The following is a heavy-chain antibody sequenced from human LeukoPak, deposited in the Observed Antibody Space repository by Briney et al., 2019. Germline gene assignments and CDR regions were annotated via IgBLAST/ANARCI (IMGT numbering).Heavy chain of an antibody. CDR2: INTDGTVT. J-gene: IGHJ6*03. D-gene: IGHD3-16*01. CDR1: GFTFSKYW. CDR3: ARVRMIGETPYYYFMDV. Sequence: PGGSLRLSCAASGFTFSKYWMLWVRQAPGKGLESVSRINTDGTVTTYADSVKGRFTVSRDNADNTMFLQMNSVRDEDTAVCFCARVRMIGETPYYYFMDVWGRGTTVTVSS. V-gene: IGHV3-74*01.